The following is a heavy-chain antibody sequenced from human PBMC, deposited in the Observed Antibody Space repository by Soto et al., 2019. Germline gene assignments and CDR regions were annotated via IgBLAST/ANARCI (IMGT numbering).Heavy chain of an antibody. D-gene: IGHD3-22*01. CDR2: IYYSGST. Sequence: QVQLQESGPGLVKPSQTLSLTCTVSGGSISSGGYYWSWIRKHPGKGLEWIGYIYYSGSTSYNPSLKSRVTISVDTSKNQFSLKLSSVTAADTAVYYCARDTYYYDSSGPPVDAFDIWGQGTMVTVSS. J-gene: IGHJ3*02. V-gene: IGHV4-31*03. CDR3: ARDTYYYDSSGPPVDAFDI. CDR1: GGSISSGGYY.